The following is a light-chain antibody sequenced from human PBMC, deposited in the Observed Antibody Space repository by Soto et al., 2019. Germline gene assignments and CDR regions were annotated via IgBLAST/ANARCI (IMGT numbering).Light chain of an antibody. CDR3: QAWDSSPPK. CDR1: KLGDKY. Sequence: SYELTQPPSVSVSPGQTASITCSGDKLGDKYACWYQQKPGQSPVLVIYQDSKRPSGIPERFSGSNSGNTATLTISGTQAMDEADYYCQAWDSSPPKFGGGTKVTVL. V-gene: IGLV3-1*01. CDR2: QDS. J-gene: IGLJ3*02.